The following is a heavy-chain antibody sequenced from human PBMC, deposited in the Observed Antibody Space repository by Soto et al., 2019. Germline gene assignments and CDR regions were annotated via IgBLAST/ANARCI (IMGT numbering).Heavy chain of an antibody. CDR1: GFTFTSSA. V-gene: IGHV1-58*02. CDR3: AARFKDIYCSGGSCYHDY. D-gene: IGHD2-15*01. J-gene: IGHJ4*02. Sequence: GASVKVSCKASGFTFTSSAMQWVRQARGQRLEWIGWIVVGSGNTNYAQKFQERVTITRDMSTSTAYMELSSLRSEDTAVYYCAARFKDIYCSGGSCYHDYWGQGTLVTVSS. CDR2: IVVGSGNT.